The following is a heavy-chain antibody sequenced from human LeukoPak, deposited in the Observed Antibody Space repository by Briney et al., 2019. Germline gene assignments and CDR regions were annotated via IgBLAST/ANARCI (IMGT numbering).Heavy chain of an antibody. CDR2: ISSSSSYI. Sequence: GGSLRLSCAASGFTFSSYSMNWLRQAPGKGLEWVSSISSSSSYIYYADSVKGRFTISRDNAKNSLYLQMNSLRAEDTAVYYWARSWLVYYWYYGMDVWGQGTTVTVSS. D-gene: IGHD5/OR15-5a*01. CDR1: GFTFSSYS. V-gene: IGHV3-21*01. CDR3: ARSWLVYYWYYGMDV. J-gene: IGHJ6*02.